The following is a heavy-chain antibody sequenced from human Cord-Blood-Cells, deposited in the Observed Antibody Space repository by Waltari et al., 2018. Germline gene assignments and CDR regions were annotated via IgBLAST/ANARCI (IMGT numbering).Heavy chain of an antibody. CDR2: ISSSSSHI. Sequence: EVQLVESGGGLVKPGGSLRLSCAASGFTFSSYSMNWVRQAPGKGLEWVSSISSSSSHIYYADSVKGRFTISRDNAKNSLYLQMNSLRAEDTAVYYCARGTGDYYYYYGMDVWGQGTTVTVS. CDR1: GFTFSSYS. V-gene: IGHV3-21*01. J-gene: IGHJ6*02. D-gene: IGHD7-27*01. CDR3: ARGTGDYYYYYGMDV.